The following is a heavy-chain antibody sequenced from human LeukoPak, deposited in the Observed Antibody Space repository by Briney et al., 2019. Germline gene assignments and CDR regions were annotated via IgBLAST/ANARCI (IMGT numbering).Heavy chain of an antibody. V-gene: IGHV3-48*03. Sequence: GSLRLSCAASGLTFSSYEMNWVRQAPGKGLEWVSYISSSGSTIYYADSVKGRFTISRDNAKNSLYLQMNSLRAEDTAVYYCARVGYSYGLDYWGQGTLVTVSS. D-gene: IGHD5-18*01. CDR3: ARVGYSYGLDY. J-gene: IGHJ4*02. CDR1: GLTFSSYE. CDR2: ISSSGSTI.